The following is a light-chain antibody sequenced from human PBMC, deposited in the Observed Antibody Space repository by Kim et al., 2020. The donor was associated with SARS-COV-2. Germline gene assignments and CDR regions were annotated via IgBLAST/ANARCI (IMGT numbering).Light chain of an antibody. Sequence: SYELTQPPSVSVAPGQTARITCGGNNIGSKSVYWYQQKPGQTPVLVIYYDSDRPSGIPERFSGSNSGNTATLTISRVEAGDEADYYCQAWDRSSARLFGG. CDR2: YDS. CDR1: NIGSKS. CDR3: QAWDRSSARL. V-gene: IGLV3-21*04. J-gene: IGLJ3*02.